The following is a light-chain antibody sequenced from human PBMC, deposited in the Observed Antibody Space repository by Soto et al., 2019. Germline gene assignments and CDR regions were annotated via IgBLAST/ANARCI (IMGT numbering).Light chain of an antibody. CDR3: HHYET. J-gene: IGKJ1*01. Sequence: EIVLTHSPGTLSLSPWDRATLSCRASQSVSRSYLGWYQQTPGQAPRLLMYGASIRAAGVPDRFSGSGSGTEFTLTISRLEPEDFTVYYCHHYETFGQGTKVDLK. V-gene: IGKV3-20*01. CDR2: GAS. CDR1: QSVSRSY.